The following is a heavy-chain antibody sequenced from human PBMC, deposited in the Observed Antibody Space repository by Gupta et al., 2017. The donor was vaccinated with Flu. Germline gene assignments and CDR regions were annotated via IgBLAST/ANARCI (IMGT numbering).Heavy chain of an antibody. D-gene: IGHD2/OR15-2a*01. CDR2: IKQDGSKK. CDR1: GFTFSTYW. CDR3: VREIGNSGSY. V-gene: IGHV3-7*01. J-gene: IGHJ4*02. Sequence: EVQLVESGGGLVQPGGSLRLSCAASGFTFSTYWMSWVRQAPGKGLEWVANIKQDGSKKYYVDSVKGRFTISRDNAKNSLDLQMNSLRAEDTAVYYCVREIGNSGSYWGQGTLVTVSS.